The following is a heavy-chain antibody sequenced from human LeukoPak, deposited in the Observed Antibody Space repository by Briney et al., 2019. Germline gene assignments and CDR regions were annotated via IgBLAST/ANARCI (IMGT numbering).Heavy chain of an antibody. D-gene: IGHD2-8*01. V-gene: IGHV3-30-3*01. CDR1: GFTFSSYA. Sequence: GGSLRLSCAASGFTFSSYAMHWVRQAPGKGLEWVAVISYDGSNKYYADSVKGRFTISRDNSKNTLYLQMNSLRAEDTAVYYCARDPRHIVLMVYATDNWFDPWGQGTLVTVSS. J-gene: IGHJ5*02. CDR2: ISYDGSNK. CDR3: ARDPRHIVLMVYATDNWFDP.